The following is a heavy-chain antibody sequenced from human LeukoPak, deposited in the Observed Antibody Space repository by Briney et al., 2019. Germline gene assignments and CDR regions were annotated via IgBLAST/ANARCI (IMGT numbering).Heavy chain of an antibody. V-gene: IGHV3-30*18. Sequence: GSLRLSCAASGFTVSSNYMSWVRQAPGKGLEWVAVISYDRSNKYYADSVKGRFTISRDNSKNALYLQMNSLRAEDTAVYYCAKDLRWFGAHGMDVWGQGTTVTVSS. CDR1: GFTVSSNY. CDR2: ISYDRSNK. D-gene: IGHD3-10*01. J-gene: IGHJ6*02. CDR3: AKDLRWFGAHGMDV.